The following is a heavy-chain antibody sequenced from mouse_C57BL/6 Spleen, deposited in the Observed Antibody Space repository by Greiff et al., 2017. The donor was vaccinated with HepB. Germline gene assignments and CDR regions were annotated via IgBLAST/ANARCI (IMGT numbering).Heavy chain of an antibody. D-gene: IGHD6-2*01. J-gene: IGHJ2*01. CDR2: IYPGSGNT. V-gene: IGHV1-76*01. Sequence: VMLVESGAELVRPGASVKLSCKASGYTFTDYYINWVKQRPGQGLEWIARIYPGSGNTYYNEKFKGKATLTAEKSSSTAYMQLSSLTSEDSAVYFCARERSLYYFDYWGQGTTLTVSS. CDR3: ARERSLYYFDY. CDR1: GYTFTDYY.